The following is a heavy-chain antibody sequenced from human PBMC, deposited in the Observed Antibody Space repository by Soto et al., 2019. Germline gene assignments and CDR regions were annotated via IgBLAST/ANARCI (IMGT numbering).Heavy chain of an antibody. V-gene: IGHV3-9*01. J-gene: IGHJ6*02. D-gene: IGHD3-10*01. CDR1: GFTFDDYA. Sequence: PGGSLRLSCAAPGFTFDDYAMHWVRQAPGKGLEWVSGISWNSGSIGYADSVKGRFTISRDNAKNSLYLQMNSLRAEDTALYYCAKVLLWFGEPNYYYYYGMDVWGQGTTVTVSS. CDR3: AKVLLWFGEPNYYYYYGMDV. CDR2: ISWNSGSI.